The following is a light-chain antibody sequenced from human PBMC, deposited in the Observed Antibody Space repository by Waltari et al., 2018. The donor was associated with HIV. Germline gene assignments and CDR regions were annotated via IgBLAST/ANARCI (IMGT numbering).Light chain of an antibody. CDR3: QQAKMFPHT. CDR1: QNIGKT. V-gene: IGKV1-12*01. Sequence: DIQMTQSPSSVSVAVGGAVSINCRASQNIGKTLAWYQLKSNRAPRLLIYEASRLDDGVPARFSGSGSKSNFSLDITNLQPEEYGIYVCQQAKMFPHTFAGGTRVE. J-gene: IGKJ4*01. CDR2: EAS.